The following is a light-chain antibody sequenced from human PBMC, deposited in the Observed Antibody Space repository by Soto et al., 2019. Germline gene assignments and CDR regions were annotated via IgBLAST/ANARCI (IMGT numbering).Light chain of an antibody. CDR1: QSVSSN. V-gene: IGKV3-15*01. J-gene: IGKJ4*01. CDR2: GAS. Sequence: EIVLTQSPGTLSVSPCERATLSFRASQSVSSNLAWYQQKPGQAPSLLIYGASTRATGTPARFSGSGSGTEFTLTISSLQSEDFAVYYCQQYIRWPLTFGGGTKVDIK. CDR3: QQYIRWPLT.